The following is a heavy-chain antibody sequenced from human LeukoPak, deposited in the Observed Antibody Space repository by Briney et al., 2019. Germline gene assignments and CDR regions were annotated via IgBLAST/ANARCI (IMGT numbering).Heavy chain of an antibody. CDR3: VKVSGYSYGYFDF. CDR1: GFTFSSYS. D-gene: IGHD5-18*01. V-gene: IGHV3-9*01. Sequence: GGSLRLSCAASGFTFSSYSMNWVRQAPGKGLEWVSGISWNSGSIDYADSVKGRFTITRDNAKKSLNLQMNSLRPEDTALYYCVKVSGYSYGYFDFWGQGTLVTVSS. CDR2: ISWNSGSI. J-gene: IGHJ4*02.